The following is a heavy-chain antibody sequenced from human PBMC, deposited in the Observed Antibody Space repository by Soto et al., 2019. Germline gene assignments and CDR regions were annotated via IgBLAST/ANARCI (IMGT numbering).Heavy chain of an antibody. Sequence: QVQLVQSGAEVKKPGASVKVSCKASGYSFTDYHIHWVRQAPGQGLEWLGRINPKSGGTSTAQKFQGWVAKTTGTSISTASMELTRLTSDDTAIYYCARGDSTDCSNGVCSFFYNHDMDVWGQGTTVTVSS. D-gene: IGHD2-8*01. J-gene: IGHJ6*02. CDR2: INPKSGGT. CDR1: GYSFTDYH. CDR3: ARGDSTDCSNGVCSFFYNHDMDV. V-gene: IGHV1-2*04.